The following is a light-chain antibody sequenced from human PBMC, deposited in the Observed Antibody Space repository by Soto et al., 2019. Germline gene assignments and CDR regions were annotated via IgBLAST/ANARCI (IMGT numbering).Light chain of an antibody. J-gene: IGKJ1*01. CDR3: QQYSYFAT. V-gene: IGKV1-5*03. CDR1: QSISSW. Sequence: DIQMTQSPSTLSASVGDRVTITCRASQSISSWLTWYQQKAGQAPKLLIYKASIVESGVPSRFSGSGSGTEFTLTISSLQPDDSAPYYCQQYSYFATFGQGTRVEVK. CDR2: KAS.